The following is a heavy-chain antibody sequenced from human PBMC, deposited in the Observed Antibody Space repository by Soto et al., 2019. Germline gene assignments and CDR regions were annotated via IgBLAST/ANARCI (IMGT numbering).Heavy chain of an antibody. CDR1: GFTFSNAW. Sequence: EVQLVESGGGLVKPGGSLRLSCAASGFTFSNAWMSWVRQAPGGGLEWVGRIKRNIDGGTTDYAATVKGRFAISRDDSNSILYLEMNSLRSEDTAVYYCTTVDAVVLNWGQGLLVTVSS. CDR2: IKRNIDGGTT. D-gene: IGHD6-19*01. J-gene: IGHJ4*02. CDR3: TTVDAVVLN. V-gene: IGHV3-15*01.